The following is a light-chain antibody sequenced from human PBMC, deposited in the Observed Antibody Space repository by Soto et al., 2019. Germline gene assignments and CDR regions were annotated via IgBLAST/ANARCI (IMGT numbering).Light chain of an antibody. CDR3: QQYGSSPWT. CDR1: QSISSSY. V-gene: IGKV3-20*01. J-gene: IGKJ1*01. Sequence: IVLTQSPGTLSLSPGERATLSCRASQSISSSYLAWFQQKLGQAPRLLIYGASSRATGIPDRFSGSGSGTDFTLTISRLEPEDFAVYYCQQYGSSPWTFGQGTKVEVK. CDR2: GAS.